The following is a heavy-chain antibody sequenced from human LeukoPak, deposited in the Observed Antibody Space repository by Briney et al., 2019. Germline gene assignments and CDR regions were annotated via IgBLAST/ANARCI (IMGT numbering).Heavy chain of an antibody. CDR2: IYPGGSDT. CDR3: ARRRSDDSSGYYFDY. J-gene: IGHJ4*02. CDR1: GYSFTSYW. D-gene: IGHD3-22*01. V-gene: IGHV5-51*01. Sequence: GESLKISCKGSGYSFTSYWIGWVRQMPGKGLEWMGIIYPGGSDTRYSPSFQGQVTISADKSISTAYLQWSSLKASDTAMYYCARRRSDDSSGYYFDYWGQGTLVTVSS.